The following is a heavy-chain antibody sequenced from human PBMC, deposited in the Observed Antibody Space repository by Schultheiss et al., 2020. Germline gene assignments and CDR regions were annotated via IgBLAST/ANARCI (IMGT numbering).Heavy chain of an antibody. D-gene: IGHD3-10*01. V-gene: IGHV4-4*09. J-gene: IGHJ5*02. Sequence: SQTLSLTCTVSGASISSYYWSWIRQPPGKGLEWIGGLEWIGNIYNSGSSNYNPSLKSRVIISVDTSKNQFSLKLSSVTAADTAVYYCARIMEKLLWFGELSYNWFDPWGQGTLVTVSS. CDR1: GASISSYY. CDR2: IYNSGSS. CDR3: ARIMEKLLWFGELSYNWFDP.